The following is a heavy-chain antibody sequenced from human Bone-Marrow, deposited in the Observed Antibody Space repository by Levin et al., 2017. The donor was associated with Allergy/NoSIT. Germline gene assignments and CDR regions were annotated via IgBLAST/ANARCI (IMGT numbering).Heavy chain of an antibody. J-gene: IGHJ6*03. D-gene: IGHD4-17*01. CDR2: ISWDGGSA. Sequence: GESLKISCAVSGFTFDNFAMHWVRQAPGKGLEWVSLISWDGGSAFYADSVKGRYTVSRDNRKNFLYLQMTGLTIEDSGLYYFGRDAAYGDYDCDYRYYYIDVWGKGTTVTVSS. CDR1: GFTFDNFA. CDR3: GRDAAYGDYDCDYRYYYIDV. V-gene: IGHV3-43D*04.